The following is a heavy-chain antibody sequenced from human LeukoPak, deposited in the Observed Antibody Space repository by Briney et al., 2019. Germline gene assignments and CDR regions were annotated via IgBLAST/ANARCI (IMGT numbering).Heavy chain of an antibody. J-gene: IGHJ4*02. V-gene: IGHV1-46*01. D-gene: IGHD3-3*01. CDR3: ARVWSGYWDYFDY. CDR2: INPSGGST. CDR1: GYTFTDYY. Sequence: GASVKVSCKASGYTFTDYYMHWVRQAPGQGLEWMGIINPSGGSTSYAQKFQGRVTMTRDMSTSTVYMELSSLRSEDTAVYYCARVWSGYWDYFDYWGQGTLVTVSS.